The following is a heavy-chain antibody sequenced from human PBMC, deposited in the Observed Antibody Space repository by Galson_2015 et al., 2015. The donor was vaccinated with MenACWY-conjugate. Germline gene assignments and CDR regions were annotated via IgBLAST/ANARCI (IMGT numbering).Heavy chain of an antibody. CDR1: GFRFSSYI. J-gene: IGHJ3*01. CDR3: VRAEGWLRSAFDL. D-gene: IGHD5-12*01. CDR2: VSYDASSR. Sequence: SLRLSCAASGFRFSSYIFYWVRQSPGKGLEWVAVVSYDASSRYYRDSVQGRFTVSRDNSKNTVSLEMGSLGPEDSAVYYCVRAEGWLRSAFDLWGQGTMVTVSS. V-gene: IGHV3-30*10.